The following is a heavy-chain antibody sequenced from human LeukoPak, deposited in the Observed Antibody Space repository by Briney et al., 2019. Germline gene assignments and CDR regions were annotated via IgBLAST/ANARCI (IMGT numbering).Heavy chain of an antibody. V-gene: IGHV3-33*01. J-gene: IGHJ3*02. CDR2: IWYDGSNK. CDR1: GFTFSSYG. CDR3: ARHRRPYYDILTGYDAFDI. Sequence: GGSLRLSCAASGFTFSSYGMHWVRQAPGKGLEWVAVIWYDGSNKYYADSVKGRFTISRDNPKNTLYLQMNSLRAEDTAVYYCARHRRPYYDILTGYDAFDIWGQGTMVTVSS. D-gene: IGHD3-9*01.